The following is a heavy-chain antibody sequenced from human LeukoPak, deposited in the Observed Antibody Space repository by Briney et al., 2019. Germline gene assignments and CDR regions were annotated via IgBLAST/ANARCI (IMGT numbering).Heavy chain of an antibody. V-gene: IGHV1-2*02. Sequence: ASVKVSCKASGYTFTGYYMHWVRQAPGQGLEWMGWINPNSGGTNYAQKFQGRVTMTRDTSISTAYMELSRLRSDDTAVYYCARVMGRIAAAGMFDYWGQGTLVTVSS. CDR2: INPNSGGT. CDR1: GYTFTGYY. J-gene: IGHJ4*02. CDR3: ARVMGRIAAAGMFDY. D-gene: IGHD6-13*01.